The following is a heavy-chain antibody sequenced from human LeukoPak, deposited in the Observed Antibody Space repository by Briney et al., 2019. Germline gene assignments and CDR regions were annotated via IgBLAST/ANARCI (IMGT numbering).Heavy chain of an antibody. D-gene: IGHD4-11*01. J-gene: IGHJ5*02. CDR1: GGTFSSYA. Sequence: SVQVSFKASGGTFSSYAISWVRQAPGQGLEWMGGIIPIFGTANYAQEFQGRVTITADESTSTAYMELSSLRSEDTAVYYCARDKLETVSFRWFDPWGQGTLVTVSS. CDR2: IIPIFGTA. CDR3: ARDKLETVSFRWFDP. V-gene: IGHV1-69*01.